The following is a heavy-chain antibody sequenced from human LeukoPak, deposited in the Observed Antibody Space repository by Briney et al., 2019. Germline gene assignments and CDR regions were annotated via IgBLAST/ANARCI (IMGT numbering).Heavy chain of an antibody. CDR2: ISSSGST. D-gene: IGHD2-15*01. CDR3: AREGRSSTPGY. V-gene: IGHV4-4*07. CDR1: GGSISSYY. Sequence: PSGTLSLTCTVSGGSISSYYWSWIRQPAGKGLEWIGRISSSGSTDYNPSLKSRVTMSVDTSKTQFSLKLSSVTAADTAVYYCAREGRSSTPGYWGQGTLVTVSS. J-gene: IGHJ4*02.